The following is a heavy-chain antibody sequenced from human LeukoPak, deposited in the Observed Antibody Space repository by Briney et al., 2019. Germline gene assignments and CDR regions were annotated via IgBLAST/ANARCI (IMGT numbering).Heavy chain of an antibody. CDR2: IRYDGSNK. J-gene: IGHJ5*02. CDR3: AKIPLRYFDWREFDP. Sequence: PGGSLRLSCAASGFTFSSYGMHWIRQAPGKCLEWVAFIRYDGSNKYYAESVKGRNTISRDNSKNTLYLQMNSLRAEDTAVYYCAKIPLRYFDWREFDPWGQGTLVTVSS. CDR1: GFTFSSYG. V-gene: IGHV3-30*02. D-gene: IGHD3-9*01.